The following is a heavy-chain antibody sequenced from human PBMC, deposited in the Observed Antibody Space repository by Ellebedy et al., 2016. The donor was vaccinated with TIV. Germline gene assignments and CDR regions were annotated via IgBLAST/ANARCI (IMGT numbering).Heavy chain of an antibody. CDR3: ARAFRHYYDSSGYYSRRVDV. V-gene: IGHV1-69*13. CDR2: IIPIFGTA. J-gene: IGHJ6*02. Sequence: SVKVSXKASGGTFSSYAISWVRQAPGQGLEWMGGIIPIFGTANYAQKFQGRVTITADESTSTAYMGLSSLRSEDTAVYYCARAFRHYYDSSGYYSRRVDVWGQGTTVTVSS. CDR1: GGTFSSYA. D-gene: IGHD3-22*01.